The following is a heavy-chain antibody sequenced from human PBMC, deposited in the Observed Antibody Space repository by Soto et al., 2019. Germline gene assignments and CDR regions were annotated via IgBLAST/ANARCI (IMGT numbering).Heavy chain of an antibody. CDR3: AASGVVPAAIAYYYGMDV. Sequence: SVKVSCKASGFTFTSSAVQWVLQARGQRLEWIGWIVVGSGNTNYAQKFQERVTITRDMSTSTAYMELSSLRSEDTAVYYCAASGVVPAAIAYYYGMDVWGQGTKVTVSS. V-gene: IGHV1-58*01. J-gene: IGHJ6*02. CDR2: IVVGSGNT. CDR1: GFTFTSSA. D-gene: IGHD2-2*01.